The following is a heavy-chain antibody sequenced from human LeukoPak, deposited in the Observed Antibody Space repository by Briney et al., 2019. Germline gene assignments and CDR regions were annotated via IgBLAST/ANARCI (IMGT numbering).Heavy chain of an antibody. D-gene: IGHD2-2*01. CDR2: ISSNGGST. J-gene: IGHJ4*02. Sequence: GVSLRLSCSASGFTFSSYAMHWVRQAPGKGLEYVSAISSNGGSTYYADSAKGRYTISRDNSKNTLYLQMSSLRAEDTAVYYCVKDRYCSSTSCYPTFDYWGQGTLVTVSS. CDR1: GFTFSSYA. CDR3: VKDRYCSSTSCYPTFDY. V-gene: IGHV3-64D*06.